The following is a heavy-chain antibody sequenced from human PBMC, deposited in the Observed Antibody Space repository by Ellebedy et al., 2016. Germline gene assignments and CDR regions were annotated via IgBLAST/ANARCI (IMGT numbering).Heavy chain of an antibody. Sequence: SGPTLVKPTETLTLTCTVSGFSLSNARMGVSWIRQPPGKALEWLAHIFSNDEKSYSPSLKSRLTISKDTSKGQVVLTMTNMDPVDTATYYCARTGTVDTAMIARRYFDYWGQGTLVTVSS. V-gene: IGHV2-26*01. D-gene: IGHD5-18*01. CDR1: GFSLSNARMG. J-gene: IGHJ4*02. CDR2: IFSNDEK. CDR3: ARTGTVDTAMIARRYFDY.